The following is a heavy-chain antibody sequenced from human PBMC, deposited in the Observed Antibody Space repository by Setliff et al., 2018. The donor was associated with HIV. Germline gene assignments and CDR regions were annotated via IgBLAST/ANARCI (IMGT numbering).Heavy chain of an antibody. CDR1: GYTFTGYH. D-gene: IGHD3-22*01. V-gene: IGHV1-69*10. Sequence: SVKVSCKTSGYTFTGYHMHWVRQAPGQGLEWMGGLIPILGIAQYAQKFHGRVTISADTSTTTAYLEVSSLRSEDTAVYYCAKGYYHDSRGYPTGPAFDIWGQGTMVTVSS. CDR3: AKGYYHDSRGYPTGPAFDI. J-gene: IGHJ3*02. CDR2: LIPILGIA.